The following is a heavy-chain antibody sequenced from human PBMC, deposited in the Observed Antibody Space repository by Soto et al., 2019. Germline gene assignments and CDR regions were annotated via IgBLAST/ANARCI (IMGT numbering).Heavy chain of an antibody. D-gene: IGHD4-17*01. J-gene: IGHJ4*03. CDR3: TRGNHGAFHH. Sequence: GGSLRLSCAASGFTFSDEWMNWVRQAPGKGLEWVGRIKNKPNGETTDYAAPVKGRFTIARDDSESRLYLQMNNLKTDDTAVYHCTRGNHGAFHHWGQGTLVTGSS. CDR1: GFTFSDEW. V-gene: IGHV3-15*07. CDR2: IKNKPNGETT.